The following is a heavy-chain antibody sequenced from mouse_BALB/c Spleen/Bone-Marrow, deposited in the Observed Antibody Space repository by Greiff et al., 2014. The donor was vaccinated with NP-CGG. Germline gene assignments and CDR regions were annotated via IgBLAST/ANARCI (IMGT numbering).Heavy chain of an antibody. J-gene: IGHJ4*01. V-gene: IGHV1S81*02. D-gene: IGHD1-1*01. Sequence: QVQLQQSGAELVKPGASVKLSCEASGYTFTSYYMYWVKQRPGQGLEWIGEINPSNGGTNFNEKFKSKATLTVDKSSRTAYMQLSSLTSEDSAVYYCTRSRRDYAMDYWGQGTSVTVSS. CDR3: TRSRRDYAMDY. CDR2: INPSNGGT. CDR1: GYTFTSYY.